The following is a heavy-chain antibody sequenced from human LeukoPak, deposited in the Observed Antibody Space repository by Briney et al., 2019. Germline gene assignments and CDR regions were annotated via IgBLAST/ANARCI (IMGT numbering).Heavy chain of an antibody. V-gene: IGHV1-18*04. CDR3: ALYNWDLRWFDP. J-gene: IGHJ5*02. CDR2: ISAYNGNT. Sequence: GASVKVSCXASGYTFTGYYMHWVRQAPGQGLEWMGWISAYNGNTNYAQKLQGRVTMTTDTSTSTAYMELRSLRSDDTAVYYCALYNWDLRWFDPWGQGTLVTVSS. CDR1: GYTFTGYY. D-gene: IGHD1-20*01.